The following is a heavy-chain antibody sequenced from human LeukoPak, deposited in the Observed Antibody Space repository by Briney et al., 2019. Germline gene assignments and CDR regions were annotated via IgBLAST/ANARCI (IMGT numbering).Heavy chain of an antibody. D-gene: IGHD3-22*01. J-gene: IGHJ4*02. V-gene: IGHV1-2*02. CDR3: ARGPRITMIVVVIRRGYYFDY. CDR1: GYTFTGYY. CDR2: INPNSGGT. Sequence: ASVKVSCKASGYTFTGYYMHWVRQAPGQGLEWMGWINPNSGGTNYAQKFQGRVTMTRDTSISTAYMELSRLRSDDTAVYYCARGPRITMIVVVIRRGYYFDYWGQGTLVTVSS.